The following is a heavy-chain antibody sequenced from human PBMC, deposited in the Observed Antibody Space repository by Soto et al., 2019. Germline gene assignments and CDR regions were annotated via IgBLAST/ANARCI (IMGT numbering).Heavy chain of an antibody. V-gene: IGHV1-8*01. CDR2: MNPNSGNT. D-gene: IGHD3-10*01. CDR1: GYTFTSYD. CDR3: ARGELLWFGELLR. Sequence: QVQLLQSEAEVTKPGASVTVSCKASGYTFTSYDINWVRQATGQGLEWMGWMNPNSGNTGYAQKFQGRVTMTRNTSISTAYMELSSLRSEDTAVYYCARGELLWFGELLRWGQGTLVPVSS. J-gene: IGHJ4*02.